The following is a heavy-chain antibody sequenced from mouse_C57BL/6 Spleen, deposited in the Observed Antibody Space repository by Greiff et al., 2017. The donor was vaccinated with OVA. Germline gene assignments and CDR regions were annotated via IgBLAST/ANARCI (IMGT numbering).Heavy chain of an antibody. D-gene: IGHD2-4*01. CDR2: IYPGDGDT. V-gene: IGHV1-82*01. Sequence: QVQLQQSGPELVKPGASVKISCKASGYAFSSSWMNWVKQRPGKGLEWIGRIYPGDGDTNYNGKFKGKATLTADKSSSTAYMQLSSLTSEDSAVYFCAPYYDYDWFAYWGQGTLVTVSA. J-gene: IGHJ3*01. CDR1: GYAFSSSW. CDR3: APYYDYDWFAY.